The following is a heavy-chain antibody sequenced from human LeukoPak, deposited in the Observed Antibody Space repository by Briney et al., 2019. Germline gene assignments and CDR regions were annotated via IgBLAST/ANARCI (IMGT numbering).Heavy chain of an antibody. CDR2: IYYSGST. D-gene: IGHD6-6*01. CDR3: ARVTGYSSS. V-gene: IGHV4-59*04. Sequence: SETLSLTCTVSGGSISSYYWSWIRQPPGKGLEWIGYIYYSGSTYYNPSLKSRVTISVDTSKNQFSLKLSSVTAADTAVYYCARVTGYSSSWGQGTLVTVSS. J-gene: IGHJ4*02. CDR1: GGSISSYY.